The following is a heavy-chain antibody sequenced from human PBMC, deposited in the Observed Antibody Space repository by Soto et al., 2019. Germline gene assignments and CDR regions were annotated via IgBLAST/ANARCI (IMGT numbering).Heavy chain of an antibody. Sequence: QVQVQESGPGLVKPSETLSLTCTVSGGSISSYYWNWIRPSPGKGLEWIGNIYDSGTTNYNLALKSRVTKSIDKANNQLSLRWISVTAADTAVYYCARGGYRTGAWVDAWGQGTMVTVSS. D-gene: IGHD5-12*01. J-gene: IGHJ5*02. CDR2: IYDSGTT. V-gene: IGHV4-59*01. CDR3: ARGGYRTGAWVDA. CDR1: GGSISSYY.